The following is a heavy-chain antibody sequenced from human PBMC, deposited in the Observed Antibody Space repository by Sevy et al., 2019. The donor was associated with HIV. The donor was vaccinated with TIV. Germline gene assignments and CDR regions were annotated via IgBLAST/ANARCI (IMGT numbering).Heavy chain of an antibody. CDR3: ARDFVSSGWYWGVDY. Sequence: GGSLRLSCAASGFTFSSYGMNWVRQAPGKGLEWVSSISSSSSYIYYAHSVKGRFTISRDNAKNSLYLQMNSLRAEDTAVYYCARDFVSSGWYWGVDYWGQGTLVTVSS. J-gene: IGHJ4*02. CDR2: ISSSSSYI. CDR1: GFTFSSYG. D-gene: IGHD6-19*01. V-gene: IGHV3-21*01.